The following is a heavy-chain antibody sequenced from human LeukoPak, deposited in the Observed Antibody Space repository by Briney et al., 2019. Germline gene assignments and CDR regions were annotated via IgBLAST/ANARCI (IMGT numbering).Heavy chain of an antibody. CDR1: GDPISSYY. CDR2: IYNSGST. V-gene: IGHV4-59*01. J-gene: IGHJ6*03. Sequence: SETLSLTCTVSGDPISSYYWSWIRQPPGKGLEWIGYIYNSGSTNYNPSLKSRVTISVDTFKNQFSLNLSSVTAADTAVYYCARAPYYYYYYMDVWGKGTTVIVSS. CDR3: ARAPYYYYYYMDV.